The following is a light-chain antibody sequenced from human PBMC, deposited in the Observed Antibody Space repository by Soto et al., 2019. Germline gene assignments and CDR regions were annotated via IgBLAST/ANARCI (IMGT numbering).Light chain of an antibody. CDR3: SSYTSSSTLYVV. CDR2: DVS. Sequence: QSALTQPASVSGSPGQWITISCTGTSSDVGGYNYVSWYQQHPGKAPKLMIYDVSNRPPGVSNRFSGSKSGNTASLTISGLQAEDEADYYCSSYTSSSTLYVVFGGGTKLTVL. CDR1: SSDVGGYNY. V-gene: IGLV2-14*01. J-gene: IGLJ2*01.